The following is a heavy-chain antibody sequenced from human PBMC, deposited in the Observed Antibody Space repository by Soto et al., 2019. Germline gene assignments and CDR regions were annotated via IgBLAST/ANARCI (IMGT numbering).Heavy chain of an antibody. J-gene: IGHJ3*02. CDR3: ARSLWGDCGGDCYYDAFDI. CDR1: GGPFSSYA. D-gene: IGHD2-21*02. CDR2: IIPIFGTA. Sequence: GGSVKVFFKASGGPFSSYAISLVRQAPGQGLEWMGGIIPIFGTANYSQKFQGRVTITADESTSTAYMELSSLRSEDTAVYYCARSLWGDCGGDCYYDAFDIWGQGTMVTVSS. V-gene: IGHV1-69*13.